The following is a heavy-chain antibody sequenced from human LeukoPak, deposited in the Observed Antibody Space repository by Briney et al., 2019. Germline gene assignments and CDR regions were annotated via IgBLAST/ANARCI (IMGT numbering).Heavy chain of an antibody. V-gene: IGHV3-21*01. CDR3: ARDRIVGATTGDY. D-gene: IGHD1-26*01. CDR2: ISSSSSYI. J-gene: IGHJ4*02. Sequence: GGSLRLSCAASGFTFSSYSMNWVRQAPGKGLEWVSSISSSSSYIYYADSAKGRFTISRDNAKNSLYLQMSSLRAEDTAVYYCARDRIVGATTGDYWGQGTLVTVSS. CDR1: GFTFSSYS.